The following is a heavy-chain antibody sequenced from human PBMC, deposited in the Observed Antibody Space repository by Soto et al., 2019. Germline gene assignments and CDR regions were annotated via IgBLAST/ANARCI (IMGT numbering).Heavy chain of an antibody. CDR2: IYYSGST. J-gene: IGHJ4*02. D-gene: IGHD3-10*01. V-gene: IGHV4-39*01. Sequence: QLQLQESGPGLVKPSETLSLTCTVSGGSISSSSYYWGWIRQPPGKGLEWIGSIYYSGSTYYNPSLKSRVTISVDTSKNQFSLKLSSVTAADTAVYYCAHFGEWLVFDYWGQGTLVTVSS. CDR3: AHFGEWLVFDY. CDR1: GGSISSSSYY.